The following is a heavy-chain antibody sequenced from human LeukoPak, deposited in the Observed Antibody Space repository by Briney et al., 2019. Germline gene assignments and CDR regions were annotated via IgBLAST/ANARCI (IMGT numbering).Heavy chain of an antibody. Sequence: GASVKVSCKTSGYTFTPYAIHGVRQAPGQRLEWMGWVSVGNDDIKYTQNFQGRVTITGDTSASTAYMELSSLRSEDTAVYYCARNLVGKTDFDYWGQGTLVTVSS. J-gene: IGHJ4*02. CDR3: ARNLVGKTDFDY. CDR1: GYTFTPYA. CDR2: VSVGNDDI. D-gene: IGHD6-19*01. V-gene: IGHV1-3*01.